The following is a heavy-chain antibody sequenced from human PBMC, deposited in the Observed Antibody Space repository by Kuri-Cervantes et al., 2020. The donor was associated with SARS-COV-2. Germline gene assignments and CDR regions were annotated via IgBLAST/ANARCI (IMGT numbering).Heavy chain of an antibody. CDR2: ISSSSSYI. V-gene: IGHV3-21*01. Sequence: GGSLRLSCAASGFTFSSYSMNWVRQAPGKGLEWVSSISSSSSYIYYADSVKGRFTISRDNAKNSLYLQMNSLRAEDTAVYYCARDRAGYCGSTSCFRRYDSSGYYILWGQGTLVTVSS. D-gene: IGHD2-2*01. CDR3: ARDRAGYCGSTSCFRRYDSSGYYIL. CDR1: GFTFSSYS. J-gene: IGHJ4*02.